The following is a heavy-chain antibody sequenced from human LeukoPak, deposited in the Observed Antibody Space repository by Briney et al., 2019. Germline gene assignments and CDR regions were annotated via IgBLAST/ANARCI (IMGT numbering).Heavy chain of an antibody. J-gene: IGHJ4*02. CDR1: GGSISSYY. V-gene: IGHV4-34*01. CDR2: INHSGST. D-gene: IGHD6-19*01. CDR3: ARLLDSSGWCFDY. Sequence: SETMSLTCTVSGGSISSYYWSWIRQPPGKGLEWIGEINHSGSTNYNPSLKSRVTISVDTSKNQFSLKLSSVTAADTAVYYCARLLDSSGWCFDYWGQGTLVTVSS.